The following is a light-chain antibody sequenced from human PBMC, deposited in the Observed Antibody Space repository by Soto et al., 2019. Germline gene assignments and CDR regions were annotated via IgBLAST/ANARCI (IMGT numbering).Light chain of an antibody. J-gene: IGLJ1*01. CDR1: SSDVGAYNY. CDR2: DVS. Sequence: QSALTRPASVSGSPGQSITISCTGTSSDVGAYNYVSWFQQHPGKAPKLMIYDVSNRPSGVSNRFSGSKSGNTASLTISGLQAEDEADYYCCSYTTSSTYVFGTGTKVTVL. CDR3: CSYTTSSTYV. V-gene: IGLV2-14*01.